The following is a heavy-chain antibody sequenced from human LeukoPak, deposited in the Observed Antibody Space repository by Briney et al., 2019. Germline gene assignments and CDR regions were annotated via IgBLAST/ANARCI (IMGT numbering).Heavy chain of an antibody. Sequence: GGSLRLSCAASGFTFSSYWMHWVRQAPGKGLVWVSRIKSDGSTRYADSVKGRFTVSRDNAKNTVSLQMSSLRAEDTGVYYCARAPSEIGGYYPEYFRHWGQGILVIVSS. CDR2: IKSDGST. J-gene: IGHJ1*01. CDR3: ARAPSEIGGYYPEYFRH. V-gene: IGHV3-74*01. D-gene: IGHD3-22*01. CDR1: GFTFSSYW.